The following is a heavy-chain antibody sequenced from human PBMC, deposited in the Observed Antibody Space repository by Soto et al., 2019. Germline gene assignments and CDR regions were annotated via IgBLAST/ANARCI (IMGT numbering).Heavy chain of an antibody. V-gene: IGHV2-70*04. CDR1: GFSLTTSGMR. CDR2: IDWDDGI. D-gene: IGHD1-26*01. Sequence: SGPTLVNPTQTLTLTCTFSGFSLTTSGMRVSWIRQPPGKALEWLARIDWDDGIFYSSSLKTGLSISKDTSKNQVVLTMTNMDPVDTATFYCARSRYSGSYQPFDSWGRGTLVTVSS. CDR3: ARSRYSGSYQPFDS. J-gene: IGHJ4*02.